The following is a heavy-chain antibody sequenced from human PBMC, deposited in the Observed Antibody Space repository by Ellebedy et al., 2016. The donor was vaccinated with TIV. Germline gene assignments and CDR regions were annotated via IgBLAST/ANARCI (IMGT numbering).Heavy chain of an antibody. D-gene: IGHD4-23*01. Sequence: PGGSLRLSCAASGFTFSSYSMNWVRQAPGKGLEWVSYISSSSSTIYYADSVKGRFTISRDNAKNSLYLQMNSLRAEDTAVYYCAKMALDGGGNSLSYRNGHFDYWGQGTLVTVSS. V-gene: IGHV3-48*01. J-gene: IGHJ4*02. CDR3: AKMALDGGGNSLSYRNGHFDY. CDR2: ISSSSSTI. CDR1: GFTFSSYS.